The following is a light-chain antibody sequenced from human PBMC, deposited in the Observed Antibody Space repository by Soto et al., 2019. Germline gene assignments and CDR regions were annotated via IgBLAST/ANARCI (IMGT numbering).Light chain of an antibody. V-gene: IGKV3-11*01. J-gene: IGKJ5*01. CDR2: DST. CDR1: QSIHTS. CDR3: QQRNVWPPIT. Sequence: VLTQSLATLSLSPGERATLSCRASQSIHTSLAWYQQKPGQPPRLVVYDSTLRANGVPDRFGGSRSGTEFTLTINNLEPEDFAAYYCQQRNVWPPITFGQGTRLEI.